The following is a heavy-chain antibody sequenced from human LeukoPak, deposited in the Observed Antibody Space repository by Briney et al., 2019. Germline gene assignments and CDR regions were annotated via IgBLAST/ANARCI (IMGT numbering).Heavy chain of an antibody. CDR1: GFTFRTFG. V-gene: IGHV3-30*02. CDR3: ATDQAPMDV. CDR2: VQYDGSII. J-gene: IGHJ6*03. Sequence: PGGSLKLSCAASGFTFRTFGMHWVRQAPGKGLEWVAFVQYDGSIIYYADSVKGRFTISRDNSKHTAYLQMSSLTTDDTGVYYCATDQAPMDVWGKGTTVTVSS.